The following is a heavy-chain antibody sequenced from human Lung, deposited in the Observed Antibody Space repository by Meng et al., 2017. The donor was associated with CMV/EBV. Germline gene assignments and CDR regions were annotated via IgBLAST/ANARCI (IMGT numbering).Heavy chain of an antibody. J-gene: IGHJ4*02. CDR1: GFPPSTSGVG. V-gene: IGHV2-5*02. CDR3: AHSTGYCSSTSCYQRPFDY. CDR2: IYWDDDK. D-gene: IGHD2-2*01. Sequence: QITLKESGPTLVKPTQTLTMTCTSSGFPPSTSGVGVGWIRQPPGKALEWLALIYWDDDKRYSPSLKSRLTITKDTSKIQVVLTMTNMDPVDTATYYCAHSTGYCSSTSCYQRPFDYWGKGTLVTVSS.